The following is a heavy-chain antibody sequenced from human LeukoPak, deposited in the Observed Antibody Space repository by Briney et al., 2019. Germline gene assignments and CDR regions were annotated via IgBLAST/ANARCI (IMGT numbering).Heavy chain of an antibody. J-gene: IGHJ4*02. Sequence: ASETLSLTCAVYGGSFSGYYWSWIRQPPGKGLEWIGSIYYSGSTYYNPSLKSRVTISVDTSKNQFSLKLSSVTAADTAVYYCASVPDYWGQGTLVTVSS. V-gene: IGHV4-34*01. CDR2: IYYSGST. CDR3: ASVPDY. CDR1: GGSFSGYY.